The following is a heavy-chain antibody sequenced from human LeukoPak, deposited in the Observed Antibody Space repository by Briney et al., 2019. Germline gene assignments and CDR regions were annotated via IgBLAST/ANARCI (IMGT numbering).Heavy chain of an antibody. D-gene: IGHD3-16*01. Sequence: RASVKVSCKVSGYIFTELSMHWVRQSPGKGLEWMGGSDPENGKTVYAQNFQGRVTMTEDTSTDTAYMELTSLTSDDTAIYYCAIDTVYYDPPSYWGQGTLVTVSS. CDR3: AIDTVYYDPPSY. CDR2: SDPENGKT. CDR1: GYIFTELS. V-gene: IGHV1-24*01. J-gene: IGHJ4*02.